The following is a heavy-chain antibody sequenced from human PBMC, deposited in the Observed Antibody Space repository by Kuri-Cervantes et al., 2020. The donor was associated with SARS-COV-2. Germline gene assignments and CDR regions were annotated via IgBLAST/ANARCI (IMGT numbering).Heavy chain of an antibody. V-gene: IGHV3-49*04. Sequence: GESLKISCTASGFTFGDYAMSWVRQAPGKGLEWVGFIRSKAYGGTTEYAASVKGRLTISRDDSKSIAYLQMNSLKTEDTAAYYCRSSSSLVDYWGQGTLVTVSS. CDR1: GFTFGDYA. CDR3: RSSSSLVDY. D-gene: IGHD6-6*01. CDR2: IRSKAYGGTT. J-gene: IGHJ4*02.